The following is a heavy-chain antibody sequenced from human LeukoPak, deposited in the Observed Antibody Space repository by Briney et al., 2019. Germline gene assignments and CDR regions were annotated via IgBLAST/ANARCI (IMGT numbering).Heavy chain of an antibody. V-gene: IGHV1-8*03. CDR3: ARQDWDGFRLGVAIRGRDDAFDI. Sequence: ASVKVSCKASGYTFTSYDINWVRQATGQGLEWMGWMNPNSGNTGYAQKFQGRVTITADESTSTAYMELSSLRSEDTAVYYCARQDWDGFRLGVAIRGRDDAFDIWGQGTMVTVSS. CDR2: MNPNSGNT. D-gene: IGHD3-3*01. J-gene: IGHJ3*02. CDR1: GYTFTSYD.